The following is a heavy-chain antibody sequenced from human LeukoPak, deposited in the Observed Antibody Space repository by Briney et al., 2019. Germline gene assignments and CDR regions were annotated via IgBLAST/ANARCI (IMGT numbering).Heavy chain of an antibody. CDR3: ARERNLEIAVAGTIFNY. CDR2: ISYDGSNK. Sequence: GGSLRLSCAASGFTFDDYAMHWVRQAPGKGLEWVAVISYDGSNKYYADSVKGRFTISRDNSKNTLYLQMKSLRAEDTAVYYCARERNLEIAVAGTIFNYWGQGALVTVSS. D-gene: IGHD6-19*01. J-gene: IGHJ4*02. V-gene: IGHV3-30*14. CDR1: GFTFDDYA.